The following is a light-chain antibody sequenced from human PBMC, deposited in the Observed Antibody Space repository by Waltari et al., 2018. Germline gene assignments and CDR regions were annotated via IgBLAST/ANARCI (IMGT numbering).Light chain of an antibody. Sequence: EIVMTQSPLPLSVTPGEPASISFRSSQSLLHSSVNTFLDWYLQKPGQSPQLLIYLVSNRASGVPDRFRGSGSGTDFTLKISRVEAEDVGVYFCMQARQTPWTFGQGTKVEIK. CDR1: QSLLHSSVNTF. V-gene: IGKV2-28*01. CDR3: MQARQTPWT. CDR2: LVS. J-gene: IGKJ1*01.